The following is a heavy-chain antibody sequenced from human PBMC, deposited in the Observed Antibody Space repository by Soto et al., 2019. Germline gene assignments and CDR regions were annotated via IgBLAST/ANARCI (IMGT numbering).Heavy chain of an antibody. D-gene: IGHD2-2*02. CDR3: AKDSGYCSSTSCDTFGAFDI. Sequence: GGSLRLSCAASGFTFSSYAMSWVRQAPGKGLEWVSAISGSGGSTYYADSVKGRFTISRDNSKNTLYLQMNSLRAEDTAVYYCAKDSGYCSSTSCDTFGAFDIWGQGTMVTVSS. CDR2: ISGSGGST. J-gene: IGHJ3*02. CDR1: GFTFSSYA. V-gene: IGHV3-23*01.